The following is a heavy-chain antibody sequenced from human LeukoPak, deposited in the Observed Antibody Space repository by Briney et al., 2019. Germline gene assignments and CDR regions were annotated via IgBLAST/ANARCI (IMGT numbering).Heavy chain of an antibody. D-gene: IGHD3-3*01. J-gene: IGHJ6*03. CDR2: IYYSGSP. CDR1: GGCISSYY. CDR3: ARGPSHTYYDFWSGYYTYYYYMDV. Sequence: SKTLNITCIVSGGCISSYYRRRILYPPGKGLDRFGHIYYSGSPNYNSSLKSRVTISVDTSKIQFSLKLSSVTAADTAVYYCARGPSHTYYDFWSGYYTYYYYMDVWGKGTTVTVSS. V-gene: IGHV4-59*12.